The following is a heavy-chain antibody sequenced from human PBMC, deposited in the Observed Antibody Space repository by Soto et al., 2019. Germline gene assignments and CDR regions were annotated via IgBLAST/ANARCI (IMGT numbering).Heavy chain of an antibody. CDR3: ARDLDVGVGGPDAFDI. CDR1: GGSISSGDYY. V-gene: IGHV4-30-4*01. J-gene: IGHJ3*02. Sequence: QVQLQESGPGLVKPSQTLSLTCTVSGGSISSGDYYWSWIRQPPGKGLEWIGYIYYSGSTYYNPSLKSRVTISVDTSKNQFSLKLCSVTAADTAVYYCARDLDVGVGGPDAFDIWGQGTMVTVSS. CDR2: IYYSGST. D-gene: IGHD1-26*01.